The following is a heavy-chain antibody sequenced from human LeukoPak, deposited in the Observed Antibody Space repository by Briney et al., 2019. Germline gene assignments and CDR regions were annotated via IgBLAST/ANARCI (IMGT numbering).Heavy chain of an antibody. Sequence: GGSLRLSCTVSGFTVSSNSMSWVRQAPGKGLEWVSFIYSGTIHYSDSVKGRFTISRDNSKNTRYLQMNNLRAEDTAVYYCARRAGAYSHPYDYWGQGTLVTVSS. CDR1: GFTVSSNS. CDR3: ARRAGAYSHPYDY. V-gene: IGHV3-53*01. CDR2: IYSGTI. J-gene: IGHJ4*02. D-gene: IGHD4/OR15-4a*01.